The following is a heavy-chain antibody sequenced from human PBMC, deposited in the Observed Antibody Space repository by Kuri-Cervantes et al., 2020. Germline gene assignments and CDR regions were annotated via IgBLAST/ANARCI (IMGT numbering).Heavy chain of an antibody. CDR3: ARVGEYYYDSSGYSFDY. CDR2: ISAYNGNT. J-gene: IGHJ4*02. CDR1: GYTLTSYG. D-gene: IGHD3-22*01. Sequence: ASVKVSCKASGYTLTSYGISWVRQAPGQGLQWMGWISAYNGNTNYAQKFQGRVTMTRDTSTSTVYMELSSLRSEDTAVYYCARVGEYYYDSSGYSFDYWGQGTLVTVSS. V-gene: IGHV1-18*01.